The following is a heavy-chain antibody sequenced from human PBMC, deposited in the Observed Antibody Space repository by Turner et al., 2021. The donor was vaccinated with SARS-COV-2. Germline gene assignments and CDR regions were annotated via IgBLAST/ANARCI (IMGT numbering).Heavy chain of an antibody. V-gene: IGHV3-23*01. CDR1: GFTFINYA. Sequence: EVQLLESGGGLVQPGGSLRLSCAASGFTFINYAMSWVRQAPGKGLEWVSAISGSGGSTYYADSVKGRFTISRDNSKNTLYLQMNSLRAGDTALYYCANVGSYFFDYWGQGTLVTVSS. D-gene: IGHD3-10*01. CDR3: ANVGSYFFDY. J-gene: IGHJ4*02. CDR2: ISGSGGST.